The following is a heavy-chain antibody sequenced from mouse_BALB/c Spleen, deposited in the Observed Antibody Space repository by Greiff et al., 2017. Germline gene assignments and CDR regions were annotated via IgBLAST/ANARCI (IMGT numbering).Heavy chain of an antibody. CDR2: IDPANGNT. D-gene: IGHD1-1*01. J-gene: IGHJ4*01. Sequence: EVKLQESGAELVKPGASVKLSCTASGFNIKDTYMHWVKQRPEQGLEWIGRIDPANGNTKYDPKFQGKATITADTSSNTAYLQLSSLTSEDTAVYYCARYYYGSSPYYYAMDYWGQGTSVTVSS. V-gene: IGHV14-3*02. CDR1: GFNIKDTY. CDR3: ARYYYGSSPYYYAMDY.